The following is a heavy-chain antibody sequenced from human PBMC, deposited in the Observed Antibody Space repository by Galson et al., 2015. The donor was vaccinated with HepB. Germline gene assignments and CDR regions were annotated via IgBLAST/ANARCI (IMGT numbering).Heavy chain of an antibody. J-gene: IGHJ4*02. CDR2: ISSRSSYI. CDR3: AGVVGGSFDY. Sequence: SLRLSCAASTFTFSNYNMNWVRQAPGKGLEWVSSISSRSSYIYYADSVKGRFTISRDNAKNSLYLQMNSLRAEDTAVYYCAGVVGGSFDYWGQGTLVTVSS. D-gene: IGHD2-15*01. V-gene: IGHV3-21*01. CDR1: TFTFSNYN.